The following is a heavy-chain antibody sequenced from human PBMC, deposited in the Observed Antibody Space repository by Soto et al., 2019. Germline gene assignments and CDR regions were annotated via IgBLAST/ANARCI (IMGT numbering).Heavy chain of an antibody. CDR3: IQSRCGGDCLQSYASYYYYGMDV. V-gene: IGHV2-5*02. CDR2: IYWDDDK. CDR1: AFSLSTGGVG. Sequence: QITLKESGPTLVKPTQTLTLTCTFSAFSLSTGGVGVGWIRQPPGKALEWLALIYWDDDKRYSPSLRSRLTITKDTCKSQVFLTMTNMDPVDTATNYCIQSRCGGDCLQSYASYYYYGMDVWGQGTTVTVSS. D-gene: IGHD2-21*02. J-gene: IGHJ6*02.